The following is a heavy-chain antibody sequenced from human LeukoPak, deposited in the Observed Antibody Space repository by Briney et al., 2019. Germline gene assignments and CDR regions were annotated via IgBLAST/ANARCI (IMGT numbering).Heavy chain of an antibody. CDR3: ARDSAHDYSNYVDYYYGMDV. CDR2: ISSSGSTI. Sequence: PGGSLRLSCAASGFTFSDYYMSWIRQAPGKGLEWVSYISSSGSTIYYADSVKGRFTISRDNAKNSLYLQMNRLRAEDTAVYYCARDSAHDYSNYVDYYYGMDVWGQRTPVTVSS. J-gene: IGHJ6*02. V-gene: IGHV3-11*01. D-gene: IGHD4-11*01. CDR1: GFTFSDYY.